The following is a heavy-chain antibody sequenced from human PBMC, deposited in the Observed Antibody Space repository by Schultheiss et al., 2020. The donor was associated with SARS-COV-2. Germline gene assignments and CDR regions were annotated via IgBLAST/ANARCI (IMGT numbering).Heavy chain of an antibody. J-gene: IGHJ5*02. CDR3: ASSLLEWTNWFDP. Sequence: GGSLRLSCAASGFTFSSYAMSWVRQAPGKGLEWVSAISGSGGSTYYADSVKGRFTISRDNAKNSLYLQMNSLRAEDTAVYYCASSLLEWTNWFDPWGQGTLVTVSS. D-gene: IGHD3-3*01. V-gene: IGHV3-23*01. CDR2: ISGSGGST. CDR1: GFTFSSYA.